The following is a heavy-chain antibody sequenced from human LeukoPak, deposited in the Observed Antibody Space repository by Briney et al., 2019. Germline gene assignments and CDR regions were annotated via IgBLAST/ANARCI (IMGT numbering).Heavy chain of an antibody. CDR3: ARDGVMVRGGGLGY. CDR2: INAGNGNT. CDR1: GYTFTSYA. V-gene: IGHV1-3*01. J-gene: IGHJ4*02. D-gene: IGHD3-10*01. Sequence: GASVKVSFKASGYTFTSYAMHWVRQAPGQRLEWMGWINAGNGNTKYSQKFQGRVTITRDTSASTAYMELSSLRSEDTAVYYCARDGVMVRGGGLGYWGQGTLVTVSS.